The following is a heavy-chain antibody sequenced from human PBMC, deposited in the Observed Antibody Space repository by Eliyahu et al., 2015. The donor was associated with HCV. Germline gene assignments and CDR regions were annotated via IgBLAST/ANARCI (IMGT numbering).Heavy chain of an antibody. D-gene: IGHD2-15*01. V-gene: IGHV3-23*01. CDR3: AKDRGSCSGGSCYFDD. CDR2: ISASGTST. J-gene: IGHJ4*02. CDR1: GFSFTNYG. Sequence: EVHLLESGGGLVQPGGSLRLSCAASGFSFTNYGMSWVRQAPGKGLEWVSAISASGTSTYYADSVKGRFTISRDNSKNTLYLQMNSLRVDDAAIYSCAKDRGSCSGGSCYFDDWGQGTLVTVSS.